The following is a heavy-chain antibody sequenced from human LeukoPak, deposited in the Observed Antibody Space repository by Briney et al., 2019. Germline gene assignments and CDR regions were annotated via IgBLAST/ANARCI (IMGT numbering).Heavy chain of an antibody. CDR2: INHSGST. Sequence: SETLSLTCAVYGESFSAYSWNWIRQSPGKGLEWIGEINHSGSTNYNPSLKSRVTISVDTSKNQTSKRQFSLKLNSVTAADTAVYYCTRERCTPGINWFDPWGQGTLVTVSS. D-gene: IGHD1-1*01. CDR3: TRERCTPGINWFDP. J-gene: IGHJ5*02. CDR1: GESFSAYS. V-gene: IGHV4-34*01.